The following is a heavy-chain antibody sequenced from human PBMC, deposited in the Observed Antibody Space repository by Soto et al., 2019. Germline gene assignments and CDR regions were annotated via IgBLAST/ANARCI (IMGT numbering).Heavy chain of an antibody. D-gene: IGHD6-13*01. CDR2: IIPILGIA. CDR1: LGTFRSHT. Sequence: GASVKVSFKASLGTFRSHTISWVRQAPGQGLEWMGRIIPILGIANYAQKFQGRVTITADKSTSTAYMELSSLRSEGTAVYYCARSEYSNVWGQGTLVTVSS. CDR3: ARSEYSNV. V-gene: IGHV1-69*02. J-gene: IGHJ4*02.